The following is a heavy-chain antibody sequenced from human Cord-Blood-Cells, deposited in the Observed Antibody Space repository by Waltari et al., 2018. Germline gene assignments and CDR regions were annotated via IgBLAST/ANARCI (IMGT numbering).Heavy chain of an antibody. CDR3: ARDRDVLLWFRELLGSFDFDY. V-gene: IGHV1-3*01. CDR2: INAGNGNT. Sequence: QVQLVQSGAEVKKPGASVKVSCKASGYTFTSYAMHWVRQAPGQRLEWMGWINAGNGNTKYSQKFQGRVTITRDTSASTAYMELSSLRSEDTAVYYCARDRDVLLWFRELLGSFDFDYWGQGTLVTVPS. J-gene: IGHJ4*02. CDR1: GYTFTSYA. D-gene: IGHD3-10*01.